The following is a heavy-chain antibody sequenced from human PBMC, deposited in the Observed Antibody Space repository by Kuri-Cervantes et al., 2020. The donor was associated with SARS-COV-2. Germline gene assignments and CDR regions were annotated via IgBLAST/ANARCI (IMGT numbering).Heavy chain of an antibody. V-gene: IGHV1-24*01. J-gene: IGHJ4*02. Sequence: ASVKVSCKVSGYTLTELSMHWVRQAPGKGLEWMGGFDPEDGETIYAQKLQGRVTMTTDTSTSTAYMELRSLRSDDTAVYYCARLNSGYDFLPDYWGQGTLVTVSS. CDR1: GYTLTELS. CDR3: ARLNSGYDFLPDY. CDR2: FDPEDGET. D-gene: IGHD5-12*01.